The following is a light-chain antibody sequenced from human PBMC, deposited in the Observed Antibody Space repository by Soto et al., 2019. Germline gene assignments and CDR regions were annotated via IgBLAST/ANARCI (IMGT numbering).Light chain of an antibody. Sequence: SLQTHPPSGFRPPVQLIIVSSTRTNRYGGGYNYVSWYQQHPGKAPKLMIYDVSNRPSGVSNRFSGSKSGNTASLTISGLQAEDEADYYCCSYTSSSTYGFGTGTKVTVL. CDR3: CSYTSSSTYG. V-gene: IGLV2-14*01. CDR1: NRYGGGYNY. J-gene: IGLJ1*01. CDR2: DVS.